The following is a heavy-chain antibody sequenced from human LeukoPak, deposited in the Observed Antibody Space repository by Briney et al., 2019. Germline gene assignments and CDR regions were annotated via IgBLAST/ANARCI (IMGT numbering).Heavy chain of an antibody. D-gene: IGHD6-13*01. V-gene: IGHV3-21*01. CDR2: ISSSGTYI. J-gene: IGHJ4*02. CDR3: AREGSSWYGGYFDY. CDR1: GFTFSSYS. Sequence: GGSLRLSCAASGFTFSSYSINWVHQAPGKGLEWVSSISSSGTYIYFADLVKGRFTISRDNAKNSLYLQMNSLRAEDTAVYYCAREGSSWYGGYFDYWGQGTLVTVSS.